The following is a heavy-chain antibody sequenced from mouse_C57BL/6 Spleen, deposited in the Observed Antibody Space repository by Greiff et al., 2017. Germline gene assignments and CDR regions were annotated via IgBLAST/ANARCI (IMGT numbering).Heavy chain of an antibody. CDR3: ARRRVANYSMDY. CDR2: IDPANGNT. Sequence: VKLQQSVAELVRPGASVKLSCTASGFNIKNSYMPWVKQRPEQGLEWIGRIDPANGNTKYAPKFQGKATLTADKSSNTAYLQLSSLAYDDTAIYYCARRRVANYSMDYRGQGASVTVSS. J-gene: IGHJ4*01. CDR1: GFNIKNSY. D-gene: IGHD1-1*02. V-gene: IGHV14-3*01.